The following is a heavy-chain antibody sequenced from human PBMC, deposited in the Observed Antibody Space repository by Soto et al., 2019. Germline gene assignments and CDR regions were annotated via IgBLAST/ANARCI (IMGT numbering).Heavy chain of an antibody. V-gene: IGHV1-18*04. Sequence: ASVKVSCKASGYTFTSCGISWVRQAPGQGLEWMGWISAYNGNTNYAQKLQGRVTMTTDTSTSTAYMELRSLRSDDTAVYYCARDTIAVAGTRGFGNWGQGTLVTVSS. CDR2: ISAYNGNT. CDR3: ARDTIAVAGTRGFGN. J-gene: IGHJ4*02. CDR1: GYTFTSCG. D-gene: IGHD6-19*01.